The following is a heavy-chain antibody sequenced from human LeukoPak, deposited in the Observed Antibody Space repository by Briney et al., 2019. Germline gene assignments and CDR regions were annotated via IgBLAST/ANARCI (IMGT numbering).Heavy chain of an antibody. V-gene: IGHV3-7*01. D-gene: IGHD3-3*01. CDR1: GFTFSSYW. J-gene: IGHJ6*03. CDR3: ARGASYYDFWSGYYSYYYMDV. CDR2: IKQDGSEK. Sequence: GGFLRLSCAASGFTFSSYWMSWVRQAPGKGLEWVANIKQDGSEKYYVDSVKGRFTISRDNAKNSLYLQMNSLRAEDTAVYYCARGASYYDFWSGYYSYYYMDVWGKGTTVTVSS.